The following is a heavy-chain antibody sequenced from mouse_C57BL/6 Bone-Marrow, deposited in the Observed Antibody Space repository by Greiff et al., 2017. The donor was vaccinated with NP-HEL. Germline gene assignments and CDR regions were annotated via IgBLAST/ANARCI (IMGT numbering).Heavy chain of an antibody. CDR1: GFTFSSYA. D-gene: IGHD2-3*01. V-gene: IGHV5-4*01. CDR3: ARDYDVYPSWFAY. J-gene: IGHJ3*01. Sequence: EVLLVESGGGLVKPGGSLKLSCAASGFTFSSYAMSWVRQTPEKRLEWVATISDGGSYTYYPDNVKGRFTISRDNAKNNLYLQMSNLKSEDTAMYICARDYDVYPSWFAYWGQGTLVTVSA. CDR2: ISDGGSYT.